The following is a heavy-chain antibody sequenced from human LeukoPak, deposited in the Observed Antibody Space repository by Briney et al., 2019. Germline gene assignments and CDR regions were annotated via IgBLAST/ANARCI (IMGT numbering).Heavy chain of an antibody. J-gene: IGHJ4*02. V-gene: IGHV3-48*04. CDR2: ISSSGSTI. CDR1: GFTFSSYG. CDR3: ARGNLYYDSSGFDY. Sequence: GGSLRLSCAASGFTFSSYGMSWVRQAPGKGLEWVSYISSSGSTIYYADSVKGRFTISRDNAKNSLYLQMNSLRAEDTAVYYCARGNLYYDSSGFDYWGKGTLVTVSS. D-gene: IGHD3-22*01.